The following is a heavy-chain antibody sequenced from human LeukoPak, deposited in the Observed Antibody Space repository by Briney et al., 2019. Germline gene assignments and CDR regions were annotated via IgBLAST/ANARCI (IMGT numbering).Heavy chain of an antibody. V-gene: IGHV4-39*02. CDR1: GGSISSSSYY. CDR2: ISYSGST. Sequence: PSETLSLTCTVSGGSISSSSYYWGWIRQPPGKGLEWIGSISYSGSTYYNPSLKSRVTISVDTSKNQFSLKLSSVTAADTAVYYCARDRRWGDYLDYWGQGTLVTVSS. J-gene: IGHJ4*02. D-gene: IGHD3-16*01. CDR3: ARDRRWGDYLDY.